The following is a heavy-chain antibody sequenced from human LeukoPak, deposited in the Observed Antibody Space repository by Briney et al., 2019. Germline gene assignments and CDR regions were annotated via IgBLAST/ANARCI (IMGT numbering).Heavy chain of an antibody. CDR3: AAAAGTRYFDY. V-gene: IGHV4-34*01. D-gene: IGHD6-13*01. J-gene: IGHJ4*02. Sequence: SETLSLTCAVYGRSFSGYYWSWIRQPPAKGLEWIGEINHSGSTNYNPSLKSRVTISVDTSKNQFSLKLSAVTAADTAVYYCAAAAGTRYFDYWGQGTLVTVSS. CDR1: GRSFSGYY. CDR2: INHSGST.